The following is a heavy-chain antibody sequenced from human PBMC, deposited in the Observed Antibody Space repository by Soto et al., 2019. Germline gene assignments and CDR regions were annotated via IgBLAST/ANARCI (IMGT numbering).Heavy chain of an antibody. CDR2: INAGNGNT. D-gene: IGHD2-21*02. V-gene: IGHV1-3*01. Sequence: GASVKVSCKASGYTFTSYAMHWVRQAPGQRLEWMGWINAGNGNTKYSQKFQGRVTITRDTSASTAYMELSSLRSEDTAVYYCARIHSVVVTALGYSGEGTLTTVSS. CDR1: GYTFTSYA. J-gene: IGHJ4*02. CDR3: ARIHSVVVTALGY.